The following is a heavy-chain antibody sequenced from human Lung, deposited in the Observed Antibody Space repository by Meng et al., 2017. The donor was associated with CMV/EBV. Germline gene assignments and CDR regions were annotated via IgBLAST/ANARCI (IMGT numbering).Heavy chain of an antibody. V-gene: IGHV5-51*01. J-gene: IGHJ6*01. CDR3: ARSFYDFWSGYTDYYYGMAV. CDR1: GYSFTSYW. CDR2: IYPGDSDT. D-gene: IGHD3-3*01. Sequence: GGPLRLXCKGPGYSFTSYWIGWVRQMPGKGLEWMGIIYPGDSDTRYSPSFQGQVTISADKSISTAYLQWSSLKASDTAMYYCARSFYDFWSGYTDYYYGMAVW.